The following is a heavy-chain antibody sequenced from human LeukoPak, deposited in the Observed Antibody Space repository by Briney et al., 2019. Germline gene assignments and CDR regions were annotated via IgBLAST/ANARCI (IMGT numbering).Heavy chain of an antibody. V-gene: IGHV3-74*01. CDR2: INSDGSST. Sequence: GGSLRLSGAASGFTLSSYWMHWVRQAPGKGLVWVSRINSDGSSTSYADSVKGRFTISRDNAKNTLYLQMNSLRAEDTAVYYCARVPYYDSSGPRGAFDIWGQGTMVTVSS. D-gene: IGHD3-22*01. CDR1: GFTLSSYW. CDR3: ARVPYYDSSGPRGAFDI. J-gene: IGHJ3*02.